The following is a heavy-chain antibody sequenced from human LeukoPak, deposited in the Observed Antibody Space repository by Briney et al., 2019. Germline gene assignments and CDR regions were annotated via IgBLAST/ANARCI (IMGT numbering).Heavy chain of an antibody. CDR1: GFTFTNYA. D-gene: IGHD6-25*01. Sequence: GGSLRLSCAASGFTFTNYAMSWVRQAPGKGLEWVSAISGSGTSTYYADSVRGRFTISRDNSKDKLYLHMNSLRAEDTAVYYCANRADWFDPWGQGTLVTVSS. J-gene: IGHJ5*02. CDR3: ANRADWFDP. V-gene: IGHV3-23*01. CDR2: ISGSGTST.